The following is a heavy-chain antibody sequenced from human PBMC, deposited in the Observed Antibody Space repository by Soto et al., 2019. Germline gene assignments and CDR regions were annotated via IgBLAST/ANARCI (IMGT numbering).Heavy chain of an antibody. CDR3: ARGRDCSSTSCYTRGAFDI. J-gene: IGHJ3*02. CDR1: GGSFSGYY. D-gene: IGHD2-2*02. V-gene: IGHV4-34*01. Sequence: QVQLQQWGAGLLKPSETLSLTCAVYGGSFSGYYWSWIRQPPGKGLEWIGEINHSGSTNYNPSLKSRVTISVDTSKNQFSLKLSSVTAADTAVYYCARGRDCSSTSCYTRGAFDIWGQGTMVTVSS. CDR2: INHSGST.